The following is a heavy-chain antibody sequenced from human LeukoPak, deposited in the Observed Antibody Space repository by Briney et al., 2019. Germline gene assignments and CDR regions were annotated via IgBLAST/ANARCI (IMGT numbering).Heavy chain of an antibody. CDR3: ARDYCSSTSCRLDY. Sequence: ASVKVSCKASGYTFTGYYMHWLRQAPGQGLEWMGWINTNSGGTNYAQKFQGRVTMTRDTSISTAYMELSRLRSDDTAVYYCARDYCSSTSCRLDYWGQGTLVTVSS. CDR1: GYTFTGYY. D-gene: IGHD2-2*01. J-gene: IGHJ4*02. CDR2: INTNSGGT. V-gene: IGHV1-2*02.